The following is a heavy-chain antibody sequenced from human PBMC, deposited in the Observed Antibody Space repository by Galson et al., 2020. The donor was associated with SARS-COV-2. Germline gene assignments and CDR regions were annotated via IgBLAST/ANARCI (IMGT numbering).Heavy chain of an antibody. D-gene: IGHD4-17*01. CDR2: IWYDGSNK. CDR1: GFTFSSYG. Sequence: GGSLRLSCAASGFTFSSYGMHWVRQAPGKGLEWVAVIWYDGSNKYYADSVKGRFTISRDNSKNTLYLQMNSLRAEDTAAYYCARESYGGNGANWDFDLWGRGTLVTVSS. J-gene: IGHJ2*01. CDR3: ARESYGGNGANWDFDL. V-gene: IGHV3-33*01.